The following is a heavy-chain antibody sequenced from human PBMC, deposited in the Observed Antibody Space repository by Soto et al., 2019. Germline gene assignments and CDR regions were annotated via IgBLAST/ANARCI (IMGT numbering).Heavy chain of an antibody. J-gene: IGHJ5*02. CDR1: GFTLGDYS. V-gene: IGHV3-49*03. D-gene: IGHD3-16*01. Sequence: GGSLRLSCTVSGFTLGDYSMSWFRQAPGKGLEWVGFIRGKRFGGTTEYAASVKGRFSISRDDSKNIAYLEMNSLKTEDTAVYYCTRDDYGWGISPVQSVPWCPGPRVTVAS. CDR2: IRGKRFGGTT. CDR3: TRDDYGWGISPVQSVP.